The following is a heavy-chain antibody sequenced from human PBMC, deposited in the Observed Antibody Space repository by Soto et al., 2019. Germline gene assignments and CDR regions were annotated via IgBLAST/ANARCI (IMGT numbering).Heavy chain of an antibody. D-gene: IGHD2-21*01. CDR1: GYTFANYG. CDR2: INVYNGNT. J-gene: IGHJ6*02. Sequence: QVQLVQSGPEVKKPGASVKVSCKASGYTFANYGINWVRQAPGQGLEWMGWINVYNGNTNYAQSLQGRVTMTTDTSTNTAYIELRSLRSDDTAVYYCARDPLIVAVSSDYGMDVWGQGTTVTVSS. V-gene: IGHV1-18*01. CDR3: ARDPLIVAVSSDYGMDV.